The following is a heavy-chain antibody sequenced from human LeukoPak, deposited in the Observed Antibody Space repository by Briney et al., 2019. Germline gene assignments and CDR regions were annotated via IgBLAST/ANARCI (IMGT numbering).Heavy chain of an antibody. CDR2: INPKSGGT. Sequence: GASVKVSCKASGYTFTDYYMHWVRQAPGQGLEWMGRINPKSGGTSFAQKFQGRVTMTRDTSISTAYMELSRLRSDDTAVYCCARLLGDFEYWGQGTLVTVSS. CDR3: ARLLGDFEY. CDR1: GYTFTDYY. V-gene: IGHV1-2*06. J-gene: IGHJ4*02. D-gene: IGHD3-16*01.